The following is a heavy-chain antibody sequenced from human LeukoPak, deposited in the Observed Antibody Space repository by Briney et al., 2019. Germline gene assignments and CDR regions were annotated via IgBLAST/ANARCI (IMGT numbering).Heavy chain of an antibody. CDR1: GFTFSSYG. D-gene: IGHD5-18*01. Sequence: QSGGSLRLSCAASGFTFSSYGMHWVRQAPGKGLEWVAFIRFDGSYKYYADSVKGRFTISRDNAKNSLYLQMNSLRAEDTALYYCARVIQLWQKGYYFDYWGQGTLVTVSS. CDR2: IRFDGSYK. J-gene: IGHJ4*02. CDR3: ARVIQLWQKGYYFDY. V-gene: IGHV3-30*02.